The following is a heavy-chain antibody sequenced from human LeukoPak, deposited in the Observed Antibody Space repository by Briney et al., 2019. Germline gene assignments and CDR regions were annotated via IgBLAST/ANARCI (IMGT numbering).Heavy chain of an antibody. CDR3: AKWGDYDVLTGYYVPDY. CDR2: ISGSGGST. J-gene: IGHJ4*02. V-gene: IGHV3-23*01. CDR1: GFTFSSYA. D-gene: IGHD3-9*01. Sequence: GGSLRLSCAASGFTFSSYAMSWVRQAPRKGLEWVSAISGSGGSTYYADSVKGRFTISRDNSKNTLYLQMNSLRAEDTALYYCAKWGDYDVLTGYYVPDYWGQGTRVTVSS.